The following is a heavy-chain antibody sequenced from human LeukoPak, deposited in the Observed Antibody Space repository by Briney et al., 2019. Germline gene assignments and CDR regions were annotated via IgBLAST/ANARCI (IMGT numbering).Heavy chain of an antibody. Sequence: GGSLRLSCVVSGFTFNTYSMNWVRQAPGKGLEWVSSISSSSSYIYYADSVKGRFTISRDNAKNSLYLQMNSLRAEDTAVYYCAREPYYYDSSVFDYWGQGTLVTVSS. V-gene: IGHV3-21*01. CDR3: AREPYYYDSSVFDY. D-gene: IGHD3-22*01. CDR2: ISSSSSYI. J-gene: IGHJ4*02. CDR1: GFTFNTYS.